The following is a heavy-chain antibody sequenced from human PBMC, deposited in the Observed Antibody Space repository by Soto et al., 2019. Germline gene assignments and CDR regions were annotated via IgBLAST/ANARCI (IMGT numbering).Heavy chain of an antibody. J-gene: IGHJ3*02. CDR3: ARQVVDGFDI. V-gene: IGHV3-74*01. CDR1: GFTFSTYW. D-gene: IGHD2-15*01. Sequence: PGGSLRLSCAASGFTFSTYWMHWVRQAPGKGLVWVSRIHSDGSSTNYADSVKGRFTISRDNAKNTLYLQMNGLRAEDTAVYYCARQVVDGFDIWGQGTMVTVSS. CDR2: IHSDGSST.